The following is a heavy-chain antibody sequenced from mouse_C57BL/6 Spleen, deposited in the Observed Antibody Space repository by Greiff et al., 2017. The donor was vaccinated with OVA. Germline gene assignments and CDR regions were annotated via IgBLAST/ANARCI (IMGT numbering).Heavy chain of an antibody. CDR1: GYSFTGYF. CDR3: ARWDYGSSSLYFDY. D-gene: IGHD1-1*01. V-gene: IGHV1-20*01. Sequence: EVKLMESGPELVKPGDSVKISCKASGYSFTGYFMNWVMQSHGKSLEWIGRINPYNGDTFYNQKFKGKATLTVDKSSSTAHMELRSLTSEDSAVYYCARWDYGSSSLYFDYWGQGTTLTVSS. J-gene: IGHJ2*01. CDR2: INPYNGDT.